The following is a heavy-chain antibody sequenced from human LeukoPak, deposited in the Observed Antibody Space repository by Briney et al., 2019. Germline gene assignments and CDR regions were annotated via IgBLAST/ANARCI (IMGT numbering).Heavy chain of an antibody. CDR2: ISSSSSYI. Sequence: GGSLRLSCAASGFTFSSYSMNWVRQAPGKGLEWVSSISSSSSYIYSADSVKGRFTISRDNAKNSLYLQMNSLRAEDTAVYYCARVVERRYYYYGMDVWGQGTTVTVS. J-gene: IGHJ6*02. CDR1: GFTFSSYS. V-gene: IGHV3-21*01. CDR3: ARVVERRYYYYGMDV. D-gene: IGHD1-1*01.